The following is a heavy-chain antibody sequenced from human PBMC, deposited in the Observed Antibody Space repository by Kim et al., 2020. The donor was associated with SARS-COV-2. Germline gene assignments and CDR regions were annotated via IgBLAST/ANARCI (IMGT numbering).Heavy chain of an antibody. CDR1: GITVSSKH. V-gene: IGHV3-53*01. CDR2: LHSNGGT. Sequence: GGSLRLSCAVSGITVSSKHMNWVRQAPGKGLEWVSSLHSNGGTNYADSVKGRFTISRDSSENTLYLQMNSLRAEDTAIYYCVRFDSWGQGTLVTVSS. CDR3: VRFDS. J-gene: IGHJ4*02.